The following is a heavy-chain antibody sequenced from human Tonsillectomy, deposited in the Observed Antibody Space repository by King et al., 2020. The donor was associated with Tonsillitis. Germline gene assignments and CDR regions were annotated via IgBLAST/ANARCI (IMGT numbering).Heavy chain of an antibody. D-gene: IGHD3-22*01. J-gene: IGHJ3*01. Sequence: VQLVESGGGLVKPGGSLRLSCAASGFSFSSYNMNWVRQAPGKGLEWVSSISSTGSYIYYADSVKGQFTISRDNAKNSLYLQMNSLRAEDTAVYYCARDGYIDTSGYYVDWGQGTMVTVSS. V-gene: IGHV3-21*01. CDR3: ARDGYIDTSGYYVD. CDR1: GFSFSSYN. CDR2: ISSTGSYI.